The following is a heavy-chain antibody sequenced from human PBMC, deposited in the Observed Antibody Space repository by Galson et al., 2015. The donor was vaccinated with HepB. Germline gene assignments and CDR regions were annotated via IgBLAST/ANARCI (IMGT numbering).Heavy chain of an antibody. CDR1: GFTFSSYG. CDR3: ARDRAFGYPVTRYGMDV. D-gene: IGHD3-16*01. J-gene: IGHJ6*02. V-gene: IGHV3-33*01. Sequence: SLRLSCAASGFTFSSYGMHWVRQAPGKGLEWVAVIWYDGSNKYYADSVKGRFTISRDNSKNTLYLQMNSLRAEDTAVYYCARDRAFGYPVTRYGMDVWGQGTTVTVSS. CDR2: IWYDGSNK.